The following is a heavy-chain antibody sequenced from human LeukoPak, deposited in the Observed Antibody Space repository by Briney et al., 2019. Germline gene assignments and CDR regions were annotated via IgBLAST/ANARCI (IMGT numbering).Heavy chain of an antibody. Sequence: PKASVKVSCKASGGTFNDYAITWVRLAPGQGLEWMGGIVPIFGTPNYAQKFQGRVTITADKFTTTAYMELRSLRSDDTAVYFCARTYCSSTTCPWYFDLWGRGTLVTVSS. CDR2: IVPIFGTP. CDR1: GGTFNDYA. CDR3: ARTYCSSTTCPWYFDL. V-gene: IGHV1-69*06. J-gene: IGHJ2*01. D-gene: IGHD2-2*01.